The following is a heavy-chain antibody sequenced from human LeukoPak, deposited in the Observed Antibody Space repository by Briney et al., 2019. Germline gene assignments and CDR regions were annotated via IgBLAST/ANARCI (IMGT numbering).Heavy chain of an antibody. V-gene: IGHV4-4*07. CDR1: GGSISSYY. Sequence: SETLSLTCTVSGGSISSYYWSWIRQPAGKGLEWIGRIHTSGSTNYNPSLKSRVTMSVDTSKKQFSLKVTSVTAADTAVYYCARVRGPHAFDIWGQGTMVTVSS. J-gene: IGHJ3*02. CDR2: IHTSGST. D-gene: IGHD3-10*01. CDR3: ARVRGPHAFDI.